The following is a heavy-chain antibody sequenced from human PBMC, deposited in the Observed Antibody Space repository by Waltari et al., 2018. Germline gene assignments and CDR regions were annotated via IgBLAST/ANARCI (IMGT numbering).Heavy chain of an antibody. CDR1: GFTFSNNC. CDR3: TRGGDDSSWYWRN. J-gene: IGHJ4*02. Sequence: EVQLVESGGGLVQPGGSLRLSCAASGFTFSNNCMTWVRQAPGKGRGWVANINQDGREKYSVESVKGRFTISRDNAKNSLYLQLNSLRADDTAVYYCTRGGDDSSWYWRNWGQGTLVTVSS. D-gene: IGHD6-13*01. V-gene: IGHV3-7*01. CDR2: INQDGREK.